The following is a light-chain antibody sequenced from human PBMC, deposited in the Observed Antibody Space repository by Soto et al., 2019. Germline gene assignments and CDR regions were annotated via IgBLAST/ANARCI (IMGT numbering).Light chain of an antibody. CDR2: GAS. CDR3: QQRSNWPPIT. J-gene: IGKJ5*01. Sequence: EIVMTQSPATLSVSPGERATLSCRASQSVSSNLAWYQQKPGQAPRLLIYGASSRATGIPDRFSGSGSGTDFTLTISSLEPEDFAVYYCQQRSNWPPITFGQGRRLEIK. CDR1: QSVSSN. V-gene: IGKV3-11*01.